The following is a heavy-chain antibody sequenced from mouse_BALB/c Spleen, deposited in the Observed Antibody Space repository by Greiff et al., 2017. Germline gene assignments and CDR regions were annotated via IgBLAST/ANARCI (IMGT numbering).Heavy chain of an antibody. D-gene: IGHD1-1*01. V-gene: IGHV3-2*02. CDR1: GYSITSDYA. Sequence: EVQLQQSGPGLVKPSQSLSLTCTVTGYSITSDYAWNWIRQFPGNKLEWMGYISYSGSTSYNPSLKSRISITRDTSKNQFFLQLNSVTTEDTATYYCARDYYGREAWFAYWGQGTLVTVSA. CDR2: ISYSGST. J-gene: IGHJ3*01. CDR3: ARDYYGREAWFAY.